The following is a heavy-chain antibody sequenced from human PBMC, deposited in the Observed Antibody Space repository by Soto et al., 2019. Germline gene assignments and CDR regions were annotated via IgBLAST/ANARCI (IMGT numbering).Heavy chain of an antibody. Sequence: SETLSLTCTVSGGSISSYYWSWIRQPPGKGLEWIGYIYYSGSTNYNPSLKSRVTISVDTSKNQFSLKLSSATAADTAVYYCARGVEMATIFFDYWGQGTLVTVSS. J-gene: IGHJ4*02. CDR3: ARGVEMATIFFDY. CDR1: GGSISSYY. D-gene: IGHD5-12*01. CDR2: IYYSGST. V-gene: IGHV4-59*01.